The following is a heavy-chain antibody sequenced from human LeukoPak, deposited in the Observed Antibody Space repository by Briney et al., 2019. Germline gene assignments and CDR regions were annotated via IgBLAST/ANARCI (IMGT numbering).Heavy chain of an antibody. J-gene: IGHJ4*02. D-gene: IGHD4-23*01. CDR3: ARVFDGGSPIDY. CDR1: GYTCTSYY. CDR2: INPSGGST. Sequence: GSSVKVSCKASGYTCTSYYRHWVRQAPGQAREWMGIINPSGGSTSYAQPFQGRVTMTRDTSTSTVYTQLSSPRSADTAVYYCARVFDGGSPIDYWGQGTLVTVSS. V-gene: IGHV1-46*01.